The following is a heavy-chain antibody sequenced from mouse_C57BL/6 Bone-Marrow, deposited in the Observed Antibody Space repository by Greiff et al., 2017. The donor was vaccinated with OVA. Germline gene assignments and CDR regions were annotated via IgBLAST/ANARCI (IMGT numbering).Heavy chain of an antibody. J-gene: IGHJ3*01. CDR2: IYPGDGDT. V-gene: IGHV1-80*01. CDR3: ARGAY. Sequence: QVQLQQSGADLVKPEASVKISCKASGYAFSNYWMNWVKQRPGKGLEWIGQIYPGDGDTNYNGKFKGKATLTADNSSSSAYMHLSSLTSEDSAVYFCARGAYWGQGTLVTVSA. CDR1: GYAFSNYW.